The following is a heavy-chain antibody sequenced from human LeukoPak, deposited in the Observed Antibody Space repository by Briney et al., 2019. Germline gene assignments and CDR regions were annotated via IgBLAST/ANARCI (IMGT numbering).Heavy chain of an antibody. CDR1: GFNFSTYW. Sequence: GGSLRLSCTASGFNFSTYWMTWVRQAPGKGLEWVSIISSGSSAIFSADALKGRFTISRDDAKNLLYLDMNSLRAEDTAVYYCARGHTAVTRHFDFWGQGTLVTVSS. CDR2: ISSGSSAI. CDR3: ARGHTAVTRHFDF. D-gene: IGHD4-17*01. J-gene: IGHJ4*02. V-gene: IGHV3-21*01.